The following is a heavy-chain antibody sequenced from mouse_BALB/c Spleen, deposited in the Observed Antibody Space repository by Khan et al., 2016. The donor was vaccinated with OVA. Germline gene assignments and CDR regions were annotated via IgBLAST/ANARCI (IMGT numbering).Heavy chain of an antibody. CDR2: ISYSGST. V-gene: IGHV3-2*02. CDR1: GYSITSGYG. Sequence: EVQLQESGPGLVKPSQSLSLTCTVTGYSITSGYGWNWLRQFPGNKLEWMGYISYSGSTNYTPSLNSRISITRDTSKNQFLLQLNTVTTEDTATYYCARTGRIKYWGQGTTLTVSS. D-gene: IGHD1-1*01. J-gene: IGHJ2*01. CDR3: ARTGRIKY.